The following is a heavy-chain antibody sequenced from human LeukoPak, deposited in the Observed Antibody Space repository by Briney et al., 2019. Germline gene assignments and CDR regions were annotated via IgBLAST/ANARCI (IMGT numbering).Heavy chain of an antibody. J-gene: IGHJ4*02. CDR2: IKQDGSEK. D-gene: IGHD3-22*01. CDR1: GSTFSSYW. V-gene: IGHV3-7*03. CDR3: AREAKVVGYYSNFDY. Sequence: GGSLRLSCAASGSTFSSYWMSWVRQAPGKGLEWVANIKQDGSEKYYVDSVKGRFTISRDNAKNSLYLQMNSLRAEDTAVYYCAREAKVVGYYSNFDYWGQGTLVTVSS.